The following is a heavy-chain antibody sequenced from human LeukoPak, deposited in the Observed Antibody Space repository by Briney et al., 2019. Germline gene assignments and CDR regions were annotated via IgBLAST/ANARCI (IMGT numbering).Heavy chain of an antibody. D-gene: IGHD3-10*01. CDR2: ISSSSSTI. CDR3: ARGPYELLWFGELSNLFDY. Sequence: GGSLRLSCAASGFTFSSYSMNWVRQAPGKGLEWGSYISSSSSTIYYADSVKGRFTISRDNAKNSLYLQMNSLRAEDTAVYYCARGPYELLWFGELSNLFDYWGQGTLVTVSS. V-gene: IGHV3-48*01. CDR1: GFTFSSYS. J-gene: IGHJ4*02.